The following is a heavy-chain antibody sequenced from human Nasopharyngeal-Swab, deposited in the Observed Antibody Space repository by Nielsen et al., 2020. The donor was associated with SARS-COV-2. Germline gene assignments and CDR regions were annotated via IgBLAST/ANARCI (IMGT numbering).Heavy chain of an antibody. V-gene: IGHV1-58*01. D-gene: IGHD6-13*01. Sequence: SVKVSCKASGFTFTSSAVQWVRQARGQRLEWIGWIVVGSGNTNYAQKFQERVTITRDMSTSTAYMELRSLRSEDTAVYYCAAAISSSWYHYYYCGMDIWGQGTTVTVSS. CDR2: IVVGSGNT. J-gene: IGHJ6*02. CDR3: AAAISSSWYHYYYCGMDI. CDR1: GFTFTSSA.